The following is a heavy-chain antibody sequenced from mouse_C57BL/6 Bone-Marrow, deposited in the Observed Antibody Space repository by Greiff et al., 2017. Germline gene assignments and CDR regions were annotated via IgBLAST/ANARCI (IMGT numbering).Heavy chain of an antibody. CDR1: GFSLTSYG. Sequence: VKLQQSGPGLVQPSQSLSITCTVSGFSLTSYGVHWVRQSPGKGLEWLGVIWSGGSTDYNAAFISSLSISKDNSKSQVFFKMNSLQADDTAIYYCARRLLRWALDYWGQGTTLTVSS. J-gene: IGHJ2*01. CDR2: IWSGGST. V-gene: IGHV2-2*01. D-gene: IGHD1-1*01. CDR3: ARRLLRWALDY.